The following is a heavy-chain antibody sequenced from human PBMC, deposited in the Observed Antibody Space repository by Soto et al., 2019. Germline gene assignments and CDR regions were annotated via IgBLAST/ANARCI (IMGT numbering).Heavy chain of an antibody. CDR2: INIEGTTT. J-gene: IGHJ5*02. D-gene: IGHD1-26*01. CDR1: GFAFSTKW. Sequence: EVQLVESGGGLVQPGGSLRLSCAASGFAFSTKWMHWVRQGPGKGLVWVSRINIEGTTTNYADSVKGRFTISRDNAKNMLYLQMDSLRAEDTAVYYCARIPYSDTDPCPWGQGTLVTVSS. CDR3: ARIPYSDTDPCP. V-gene: IGHV3-74*01.